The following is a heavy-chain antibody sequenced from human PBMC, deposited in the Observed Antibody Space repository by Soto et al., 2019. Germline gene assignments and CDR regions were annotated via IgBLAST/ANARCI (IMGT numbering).Heavy chain of an antibody. CDR3: ARGNVADSSGYYSYY. CDR2: INHSGST. Sequence: PSETLSLTCAVYGGSFSGYYWIWIRQPPGKGLEWIGEINHSGSTNYNPSLKSRVSMSLDTSKKQLSLKLTSVTAADIAFYYCARGNVADSSGYYSYYWGQGTLVTVSS. J-gene: IGHJ4*02. V-gene: IGHV4-34*01. D-gene: IGHD3-22*01. CDR1: GGSFSGYY.